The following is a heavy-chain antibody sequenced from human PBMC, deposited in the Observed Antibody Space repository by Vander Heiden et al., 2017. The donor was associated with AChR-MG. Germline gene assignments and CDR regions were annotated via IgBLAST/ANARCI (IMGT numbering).Heavy chain of an antibody. D-gene: IGHD1-7*01. J-gene: IGHJ4*02. CDR2: SYYSGST. CDR3: ASMQRNYGPDY. V-gene: IGHV4-59*08. Sequence: QVQLQESGPGLVNPSETLSLTCTVSGGSLSSYYWSWVRQPPGKGLEWIGYSYYSGSTNYNPSLKSRVTISVDTSKSQFSLKLSSVTAADTAVYYCASMQRNYGPDYWGQGTLVTVSS. CDR1: GGSLSSYY.